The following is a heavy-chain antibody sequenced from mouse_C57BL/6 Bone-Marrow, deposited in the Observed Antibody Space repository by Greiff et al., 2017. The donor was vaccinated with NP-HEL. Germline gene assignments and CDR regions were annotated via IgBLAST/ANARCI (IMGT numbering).Heavy chain of an antibody. Sequence: EVQVVESGGGLVQPGGSLKLSCAASGFTFSDYGMAWVRQAPRKGPEWVAFISNLAYSIYYADTVTGRFTISRENAKNTLYLAMSSLMYEDTAMYYDTRHELRYEGDYAMDYWGQGTSVTVSA. V-gene: IGHV5-15*01. CDR3: TRHELRYEGDYAMDY. J-gene: IGHJ4*01. D-gene: IGHD1-1*01. CDR2: ISNLAYSI. CDR1: GFTFSDYG.